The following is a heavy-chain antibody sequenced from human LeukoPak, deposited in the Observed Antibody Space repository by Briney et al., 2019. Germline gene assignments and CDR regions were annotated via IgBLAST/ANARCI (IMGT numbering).Heavy chain of an antibody. CDR1: GFTFSSYS. V-gene: IGHV3-21*01. D-gene: IGHD6-19*01. CDR3: ARDLEWLVPLFDY. CDR2: ISSGSSYI. Sequence: GGSLRLSCAASGFTFSSYSMNWVRQAPGKGLEWVSSISSGSSYIYYADSVKGRFTISRDNAKNSLYLQMNSLRAEDTAVYYCARDLEWLVPLFDYWSQGTLVTVSS. J-gene: IGHJ4*02.